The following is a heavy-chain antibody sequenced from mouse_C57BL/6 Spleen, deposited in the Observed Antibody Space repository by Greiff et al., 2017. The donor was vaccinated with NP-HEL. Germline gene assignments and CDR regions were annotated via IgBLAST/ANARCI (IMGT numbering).Heavy chain of an antibody. J-gene: IGHJ2*01. CDR3: ARDFSMAYFDY. Sequence: EVKLLESGAGLVKPGASLKLSCAASGFTFSSYAMSWVRQTPEQRLEWVATISPGGSYTYYPHNVKGRFTISRDNATNNLYLQMSHLKSEDTAMYYCARDFSMAYFDYWGQGTTLTVSS. V-gene: IGHV5-4*01. D-gene: IGHD1-1*02. CDR1: GFTFSSYA. CDR2: ISPGGSYT.